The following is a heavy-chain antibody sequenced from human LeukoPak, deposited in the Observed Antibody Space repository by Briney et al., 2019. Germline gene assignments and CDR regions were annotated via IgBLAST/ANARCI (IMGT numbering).Heavy chain of an antibody. Sequence: PGRSLRLSCAASGFTFSRYGMHWVRQAPGKGLEWVAVISYDGGEKYHADSVKGRFTISRDNSKNTVYLQMSSLNAEDTAVYYCAEDGDLAAAGYYFDYWGQGTLVTVSS. V-gene: IGHV3-30*18. CDR2: ISYDGGEK. D-gene: IGHD6-13*01. CDR3: AEDGDLAAAGYYFDY. CDR1: GFTFSRYG. J-gene: IGHJ4*02.